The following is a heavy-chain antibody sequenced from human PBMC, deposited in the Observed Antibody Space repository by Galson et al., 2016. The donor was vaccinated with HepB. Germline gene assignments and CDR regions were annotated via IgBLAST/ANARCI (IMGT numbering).Heavy chain of an antibody. J-gene: IGHJ2*01. CDR1: GFSFSDYF. D-gene: IGHD6-19*01. Sequence: SLRLSCAASGFSFSDYFMAWIRQAPGKGLEWVSHIRYSGEPMSYAASVMGRFTISRDNAKNSMYLQMNSLRAEDTAVYYCASLFSAAVAGYWYFDLWGRGTLVTVSS. V-gene: IGHV3-11*04. CDR3: ASLFSAAVAGYWYFDL. CDR2: IRYSGEPM.